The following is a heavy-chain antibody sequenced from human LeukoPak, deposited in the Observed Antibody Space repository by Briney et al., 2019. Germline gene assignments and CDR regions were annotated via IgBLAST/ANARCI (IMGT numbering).Heavy chain of an antibody. V-gene: IGHV5-51*01. J-gene: IGHJ5*02. CDR2: IYPGDSRT. CDR1: GYSFTSYW. D-gene: IGHD5-18*01. CDR3: ACREFYSPWPGP. Sequence: GEYLKISCKGSGYSFTSYWIGWVRQTPGKGLEWMGVIYPGDSRTRYNPSFEGQVTISADKSINTAYLQWSSLKASDTAMYYCACREFYSPWPGPWGQGTLVTVSS.